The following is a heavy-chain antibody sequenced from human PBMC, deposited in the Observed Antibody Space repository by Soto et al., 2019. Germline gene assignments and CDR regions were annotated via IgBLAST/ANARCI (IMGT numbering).Heavy chain of an antibody. CDR1: GFTFSSYA. CDR2: ISGSGGST. D-gene: IGHD3-16*01. V-gene: IGHV3-23*01. CDR3: AKDPYDYIWGSYHGAMSDFDY. J-gene: IGHJ4*02. Sequence: GGSLRLSCAASGFTFSSYAMSWVRQAPGKGLEWVSAISGSGGSTYYADSVKVRFTISRDNSKNTLYLQMNSLRAEDTAVYYCAKDPYDYIWGSYHGAMSDFDYWGQGTLVTVSS.